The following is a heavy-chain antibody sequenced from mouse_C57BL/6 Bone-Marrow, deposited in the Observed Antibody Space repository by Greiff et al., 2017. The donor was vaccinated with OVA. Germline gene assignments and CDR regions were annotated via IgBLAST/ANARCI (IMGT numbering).Heavy chain of an antibody. CDR3: AREEIYCYSNWAWFAY. J-gene: IGHJ3*01. V-gene: IGHV1-7*01. CDR1: GYTFTSYW. CDR2: INPSSGYT. D-gene: IGHD2-5*01. Sequence: VQLQESGAELAKPGASVKLSCKASGYTFTSYWMHWVKQRPGQGLEWIGYINPSSGYTKYNQKFKDKATLTADKSSSTAYMQLSSLTYEDSAVYYCAREEIYCYSNWAWFAYWGQGTLVTVSA.